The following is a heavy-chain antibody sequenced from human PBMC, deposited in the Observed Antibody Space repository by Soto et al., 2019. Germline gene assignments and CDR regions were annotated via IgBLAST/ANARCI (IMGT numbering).Heavy chain of an antibody. CDR2: ISSSGSTI. J-gene: IGHJ5*02. CDR1: GFTFSSYE. D-gene: IGHD3-10*01. CDR3: ARDPPLGELPWFDP. Sequence: GGSLRLSCAASGFTFSSYEMNWVRQAPGKGLEWVSYISSSGSTIYYADSVKGRFTISRDNAKNSLYLQMNSLRAEDTAVYYCARDPPLGELPWFDPWGQGTLVTVSS. V-gene: IGHV3-48*03.